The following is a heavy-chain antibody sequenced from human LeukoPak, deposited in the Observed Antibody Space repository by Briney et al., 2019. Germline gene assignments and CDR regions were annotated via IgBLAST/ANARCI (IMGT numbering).Heavy chain of an antibody. CDR3: ARASPERYCDFYI. V-gene: IGHV3-74*01. J-gene: IGHJ3*02. Sequence: PGGSLRLSCAASGFTFSTYWMHWVRQGPGKGLVRVSRITTDGSSTNYADSVKGRFTISRDNAKNTLYLQMNSLRVEDTAVYYCARASPERYCDFYIWGQGTMPTVCS. CDR1: GFTFSTYW. CDR2: ITTDGSST. D-gene: IGHD2-21*01.